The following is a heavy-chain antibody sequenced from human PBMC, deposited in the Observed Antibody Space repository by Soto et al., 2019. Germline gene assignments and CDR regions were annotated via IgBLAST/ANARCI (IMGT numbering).Heavy chain of an antibody. V-gene: IGHV3-30*18. D-gene: IGHD6-13*01. CDR3: AKDNLAAAGRLDY. CDR1: GFTFSSYG. Sequence: PGGSLRLSCAASGFTFSSYGMHWVRQAPGKGLEWVAVISYDGSNKYYADSVKGRFTISRDNSKNTLYLQMNSLRAEDTAVYYCAKDNLAAAGRLDYWGQGTLVTVSS. J-gene: IGHJ4*02. CDR2: ISYDGSNK.